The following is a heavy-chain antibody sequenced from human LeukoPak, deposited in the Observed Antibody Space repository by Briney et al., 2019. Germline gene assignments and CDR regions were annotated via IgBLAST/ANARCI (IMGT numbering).Heavy chain of an antibody. Sequence: GRSLRLSCVASGFTFSSYAMSWVRQAPGKGLEWVSAISGSGDASNYAYSVKGRFTISRDNSKDTLYLQMNSLRAEDTALYYCAKGFDSGGCQWFDPRGLGTLVTVSS. CDR1: GFTFSSYA. CDR2: ISGSGDAS. D-gene: IGHD3-10*01. CDR3: AKGFDSGGCQWFDP. J-gene: IGHJ5*02. V-gene: IGHV3-23*01.